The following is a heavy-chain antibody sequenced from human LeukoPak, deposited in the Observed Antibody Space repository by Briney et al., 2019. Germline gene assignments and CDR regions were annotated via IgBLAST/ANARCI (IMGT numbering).Heavy chain of an antibody. CDR1: GFTFSSDW. V-gene: IGHV3-74*01. J-gene: IGHJ4*02. CDR2: INSDGSST. D-gene: IGHD3-10*01. Sequence: GGSLRLSCAASGFTFSSDWTHSGRRAPGKGLWWVSRINSDGSSTYYAHSVKGRFTISRDNSKNTLYLQMNSLRAEDTAVYYCAKDPQLLWFGESTAKVDYWGQGTLVTVSS. CDR3: AKDPQLLWFGESTAKVDY.